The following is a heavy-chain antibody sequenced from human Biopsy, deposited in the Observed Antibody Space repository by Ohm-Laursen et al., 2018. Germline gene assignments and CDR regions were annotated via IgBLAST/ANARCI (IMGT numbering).Heavy chain of an antibody. CDR2: IFYDGSNT. CDR3: AKDRYNYTPIGGFSMDV. V-gene: IGHV3-30*18. J-gene: IGHJ6*02. Sequence: SLRLSCAASGFTFNNYGMQWVRQAPGKGLEWVAFIFYDGSNTYYADSLKGRFTISRDNSRDTLYLQMSSLRAEDTAVYYCAKDRYNYTPIGGFSMDVWGQGTTVTVSS. D-gene: IGHD5-18*01. CDR1: GFTFNNYG.